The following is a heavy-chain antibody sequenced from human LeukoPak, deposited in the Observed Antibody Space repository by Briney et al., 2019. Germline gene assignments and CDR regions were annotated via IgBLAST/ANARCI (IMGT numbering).Heavy chain of an antibody. CDR2: IYYSGTT. CDR1: GDYISRGEYY. CDR3: ARHHVYGDFTGVSYFDY. Sequence: SETLSLTCTVSGDYISRGEYYWGWIRQHPGKGLEWIGYIYYSGTTYYNPSLESRVTISVDTSKNQFSLKLSSVTAAETAVYYCARHHVYGDFTGVSYFDYSGQGTLVTVSS. J-gene: IGHJ4*02. V-gene: IGHV4-31*03. D-gene: IGHD4-17*01.